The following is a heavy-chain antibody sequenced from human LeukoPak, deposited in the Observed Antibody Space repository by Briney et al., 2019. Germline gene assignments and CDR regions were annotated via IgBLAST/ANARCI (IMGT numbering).Heavy chain of an antibody. CDR3: ARLFSSGNNWFDP. CDR2: INHSGST. D-gene: IGHD6-6*01. J-gene: IGHJ5*02. V-gene: IGHV4-34*01. Sequence: SETLSLTCAVYGGSFSGYYWSWIRQPPGKGLEWIGEINHSGSTNYNPSLKSRVTISVDTSKNQFSLKRSSVTAADTAVYYCARLFSSGNNWFDPWGQGTLVTVSS. CDR1: GGSFSGYY.